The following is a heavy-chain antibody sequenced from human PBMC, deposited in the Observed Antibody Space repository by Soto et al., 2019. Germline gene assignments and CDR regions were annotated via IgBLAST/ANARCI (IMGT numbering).Heavy chain of an antibody. CDR3: ARVVQAAPQRYYYYYGMDV. CDR2: TYYRSKWYN. CDR1: GDSVSSNSAA. V-gene: IGHV6-1*01. Sequence: SQTLSLTCAISGDSVSSNSAAWNWIRQSPSRGLEWLGRTYYRSKWYNDYAVSVKSRITINPDTSKNQFSLQLNSVTPEDTAVYYCARVVQAAPQRYYYYYGMDVWGQGTTVTVSS. J-gene: IGHJ6*02. D-gene: IGHD2-2*01.